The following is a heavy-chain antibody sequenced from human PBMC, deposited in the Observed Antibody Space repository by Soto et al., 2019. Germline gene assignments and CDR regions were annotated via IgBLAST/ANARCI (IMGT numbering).Heavy chain of an antibody. CDR3: ARALRSGPDAFDI. D-gene: IGHD6-19*01. CDR1: GFTFSSYS. J-gene: IGHJ3*02. Sequence: GGSLRLSCAASGFTFSSYSMNWVRQAPGKGLEWVSYISSSSSTIYYADSVKGRFTISRDNAKNSLYLQMNSLRAEDTAVYYCARALRSGPDAFDIWGQGTMVTVSS. V-gene: IGHV3-48*01. CDR2: ISSSSSTI.